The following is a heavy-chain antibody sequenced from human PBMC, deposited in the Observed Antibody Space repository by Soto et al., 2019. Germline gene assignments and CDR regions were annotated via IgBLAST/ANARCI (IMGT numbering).Heavy chain of an antibody. Sequence: PGGSLKISGKGSGYTVTDYWIGWVRQLPGKGLEWMGIIYPGDADTRYSPSFQGQVTITADKSINTAYLQWSTLKASDTAMYYCARPLAGGDNWFDPWGQGTLVTVSS. V-gene: IGHV5-51*01. CDR1: GYTVTDYW. CDR2: IYPGDADT. J-gene: IGHJ5*02. CDR3: ARPLAGGDNWFDP. D-gene: IGHD3-10*01.